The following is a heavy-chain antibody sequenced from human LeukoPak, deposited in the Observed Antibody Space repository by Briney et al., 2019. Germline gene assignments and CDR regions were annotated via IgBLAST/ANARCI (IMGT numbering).Heavy chain of an antibody. CDR1: GYTFTSYY. D-gene: IGHD3-10*01. Sequence: ASVKVSCKASGYTFTSYYMHWVRQAPGQGLEWMGWINPNSGGTNYAQKFQGRVTMTRDTSISTAYMELSRLRSDDTAVYYCARKGPYYYGSGTVFDPWGQGTLVTVSS. V-gene: IGHV1-2*02. CDR2: INPNSGGT. CDR3: ARKGPYYYGSGTVFDP. J-gene: IGHJ5*02.